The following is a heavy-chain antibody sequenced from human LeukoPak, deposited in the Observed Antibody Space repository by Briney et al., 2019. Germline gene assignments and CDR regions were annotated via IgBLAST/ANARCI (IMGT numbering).Heavy chain of an antibody. Sequence: PGGSLRLSCAASGFTFSSYGMHWVRQAPGKGLEWVAVISYDGSNKYYADSVKGRFTISRDNSKNTLYLQMNSLRAEDTAVFYCAKSGLNRFDYWGQGTLVTVSS. CDR3: AKSGLNRFDY. CDR1: GFTFSSYG. CDR2: ISYDGSNK. V-gene: IGHV3-30*18. J-gene: IGHJ4*02. D-gene: IGHD2-15*01.